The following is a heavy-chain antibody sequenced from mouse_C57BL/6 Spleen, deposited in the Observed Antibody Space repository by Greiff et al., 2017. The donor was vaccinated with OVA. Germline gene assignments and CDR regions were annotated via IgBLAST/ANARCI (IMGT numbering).Heavy chain of an antibody. CDR2: IDPSDSYT. D-gene: IGHD3-2*01. CDR3: ARRTAHAMDY. Sequence: QVHVKQPGAELVMPGASVKLSCKASGYTFTSYWMHWVKQRPGQGLEWIGEIDPSDSYTNYNQKFKGKSTLTVDKSSSTAYMQLSSLTSEDSAVYYCARRTAHAMDYWGQGTSVTVSS. CDR1: GYTFTSYW. J-gene: IGHJ4*01. V-gene: IGHV1-69*01.